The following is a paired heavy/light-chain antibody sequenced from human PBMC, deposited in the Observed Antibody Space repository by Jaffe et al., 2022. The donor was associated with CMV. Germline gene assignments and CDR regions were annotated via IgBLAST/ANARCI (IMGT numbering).Heavy chain of an antibody. CDR2: IYYSGST. J-gene: IGHJ3*02. CDR1: GGSISSSSYY. Sequence: QLQLQESGPGLVKPSETLSLTCTVSGGSISSSSYYWGWIRQPPGKGLEWIGSIYYSGSTYYNPSLKSRVTISVDTSKNQFSLKLSSVTAADTAVYYCAREVYYDSSGYRQELGAFDIWGQGTMVTVSS. D-gene: IGHD3-22*01. CDR3: AREVYYDSSGYRQELGAFDI. V-gene: IGHV4-39*02.
Light chain of an antibody. CDR1: NIGSKS. J-gene: IGLJ3*02. CDR3: QVWDSSSDHQV. CDR2: YDS. V-gene: IGLV3-21*04. Sequence: SYVLTQPPSVSVAPGKTARITCGGNNIGSKSVHWYQQKPGQAPVLVIYYDSDRPSGIPERFSGSNSGNTATLTISRVEAGDEADYYCQVWDSSSDHQVFGGGTKLTVL.